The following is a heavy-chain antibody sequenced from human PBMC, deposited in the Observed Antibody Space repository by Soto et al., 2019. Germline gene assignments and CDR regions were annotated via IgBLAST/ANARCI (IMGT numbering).Heavy chain of an antibody. CDR2: IYPSGNT. CDR3: ARVMGVAAGGPLDY. CDR1: GDSVSSSHW. D-gene: IGHD6-13*01. V-gene: IGHV4-4*02. Sequence: QVQLQESGPRLVKPSETLSLTCAVSGDSVSSSHWWSWVRQPPGKGLEWIGEIYPSGNTNYNPSLKGRVTVSVDKSKNQFAPKVTSVTAADTAVYYCARVMGVAAGGPLDYWGQGTLVTVSS. J-gene: IGHJ4*02.